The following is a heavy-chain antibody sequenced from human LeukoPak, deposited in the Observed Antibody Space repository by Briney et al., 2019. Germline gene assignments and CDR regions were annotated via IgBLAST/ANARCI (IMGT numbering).Heavy chain of an antibody. CDR1: GFTFSSYD. Sequence: GGSLRLSCAASGFTFSSYDMGWVRQAPGKGLEWVSAINGSGGSTYYADSVKGRFTISRDNSKNTLYLQMNSLRAEDTAVYYCAKDLWRLYYYYGMDVWGQGTTVTVSS. D-gene: IGHD2-21*01. CDR2: INGSGGST. CDR3: AKDLWRLYYYYGMDV. J-gene: IGHJ6*02. V-gene: IGHV3-23*01.